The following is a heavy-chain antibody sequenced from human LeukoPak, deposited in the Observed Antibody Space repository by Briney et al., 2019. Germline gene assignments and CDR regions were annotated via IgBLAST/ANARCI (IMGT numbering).Heavy chain of an antibody. V-gene: IGHV3-30*18. Sequence: GGSLRLSRAASGFTFSSYGMHWVRQAPGKGLEWVAVVSFDGSDKHYADSVKGRFTVSRDNSKNTLYLQMNSLRGEDTAVYYCAKERGKITNFDYWGQGTLVTVSS. CDR3: AKERGKITNFDY. CDR1: GFTFSSYG. CDR2: VSFDGSDK. D-gene: IGHD3-16*01. J-gene: IGHJ4*02.